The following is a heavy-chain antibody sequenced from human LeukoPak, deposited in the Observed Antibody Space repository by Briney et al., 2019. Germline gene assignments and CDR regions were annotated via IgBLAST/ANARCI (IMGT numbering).Heavy chain of an antibody. Sequence: ASVKVSCKASGYTFSGYYMHWVRQAPGEGLEWMGWINPNSGGTNYAQKFQGRVTMTRDTAISTAYMELSRLRSDDTAVYYCARDMYSGSYQPFDYWGQGALVTVSS. V-gene: IGHV1-2*02. CDR2: INPNSGGT. J-gene: IGHJ4*02. CDR1: GYTFSGYY. D-gene: IGHD1-26*01. CDR3: ARDMYSGSYQPFDY.